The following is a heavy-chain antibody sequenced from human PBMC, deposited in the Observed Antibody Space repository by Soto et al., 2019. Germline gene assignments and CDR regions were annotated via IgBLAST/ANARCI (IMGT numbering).Heavy chain of an antibody. J-gene: IGHJ4*02. Sequence: GGSLRLSCAASGFTFSDHYIDWVRQPPGMGLEWVGRSRDKGNGYTTEYAASVKGRFIISRDDSKNSVYLQMGSLKSEDTAVYYCTRVGLQFRDFEYWGQGTLVTVSS. V-gene: IGHV3-72*01. CDR1: GFTFSDHY. D-gene: IGHD5-12*01. CDR2: SRDKGNGYTT. CDR3: TRVGLQFRDFEY.